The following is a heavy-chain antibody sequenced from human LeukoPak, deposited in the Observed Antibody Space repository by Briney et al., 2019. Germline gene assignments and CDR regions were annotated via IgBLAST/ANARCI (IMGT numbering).Heavy chain of an antibody. CDR2: ISGSGGST. J-gene: IGHJ6*03. V-gene: IGHV3-23*01. CDR1: GFTFNSYA. CDR3: AKETGYAYYYYYYMDV. Sequence: PGGSLRLSCAASGFTFNSYAMSWVRQAPGKGLEWVSNISGSGGSTYYADSVKGRFTISRDNSKNTLYLQMNSLRAEDTAVYYCAKETGYAYYYYYYMDVWGKGTTVTISS. D-gene: IGHD1-14*01.